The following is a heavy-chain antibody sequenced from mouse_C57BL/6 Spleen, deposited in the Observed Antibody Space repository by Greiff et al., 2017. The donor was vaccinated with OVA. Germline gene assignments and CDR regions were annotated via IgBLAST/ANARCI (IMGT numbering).Heavy chain of an antibody. V-gene: IGHV5-16*01. CDR2: INYDGSST. CDR3: AREGTAQALYFDY. J-gene: IGHJ2*01. D-gene: IGHD3-1*01. Sequence: EVMLVESEGGLVQPGSSMKLSCTASGFTFSDYYMAWVRQVPEKGLEWVANINYDGSSTYYLDSLKSRFLISRDNAKNILYLQMSSLKSEDTATYYCAREGTAQALYFDYWGQGTTLTVSS. CDR1: GFTFSDYY.